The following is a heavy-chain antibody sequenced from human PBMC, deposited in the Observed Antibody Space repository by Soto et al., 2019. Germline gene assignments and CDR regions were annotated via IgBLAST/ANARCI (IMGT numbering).Heavy chain of an antibody. CDR1: GDTFTAYY. J-gene: IGHJ5*02. V-gene: IGHV1-2*02. D-gene: IGHD3-22*01. CDR2: INLNNGGT. Sequence: ASVKVSCKASGDTFTAYYMHWVRQAPGQGLEWMGCINLNNGGTDYAQKFQGRVTMTRDTSPSTAYMEMSNLSSEDKAVYYCTRADLDYYDSRGYYRGRGRWFAPWGQGTLVTVSS. CDR3: TRADLDYYDSRGYYRGRGRWFAP.